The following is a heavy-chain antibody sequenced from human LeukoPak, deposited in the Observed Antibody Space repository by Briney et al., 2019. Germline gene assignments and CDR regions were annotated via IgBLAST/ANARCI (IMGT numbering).Heavy chain of an antibody. D-gene: IGHD3-22*01. V-gene: IGHV3-21*01. J-gene: IGHJ3*01. Sequence: GGSLRLSCAAFGFTFSSYNMNWVRQAPGKGLEWVSSISSSSSYIYYADSVKGRFTISRDNAKNSLYLQMNSLRAEDTAVYYCARDRAYYYDSSGYHLLWGQGTMVTVSS. CDR3: ARDRAYYYDSSGYHLL. CDR1: GFTFSSYN. CDR2: ISSSSSYI.